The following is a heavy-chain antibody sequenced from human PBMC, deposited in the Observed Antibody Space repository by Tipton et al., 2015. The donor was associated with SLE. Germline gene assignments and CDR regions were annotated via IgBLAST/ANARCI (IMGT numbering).Heavy chain of an antibody. CDR3: ARDLWGGSSLIV. J-gene: IGHJ6*04. CDR1: GYSISSGYY. V-gene: IGHV4-4*08. Sequence: LRLSCAVSGYSISSGYYWSWIRQPPGKGLEWIGYIYTSGSTNYNPSLKSRVTISVDTSKNQFSLKLSSVTAADTAVYYCARDLWGGSSLIVWGKGTTVTVSS. CDR2: IYTSGST. D-gene: IGHD1-26*01.